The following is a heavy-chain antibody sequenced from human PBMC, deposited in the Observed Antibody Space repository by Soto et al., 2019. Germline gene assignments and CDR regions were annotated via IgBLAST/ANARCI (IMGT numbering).Heavy chain of an antibody. D-gene: IGHD2-15*01. Sequence: GASVKVSCKASGYTFTSYGISWVRQAPGQGLEWMGWISAYNGNTKYAQKLQGRVTMTTDTSTSTAYMELRSLRSDDTAVYYCAKAPRYCSGGSCYRFDPWGQGTLVPVSS. CDR2: ISAYNGNT. CDR3: AKAPRYCSGGSCYRFDP. V-gene: IGHV1-18*01. CDR1: GYTFTSYG. J-gene: IGHJ5*02.